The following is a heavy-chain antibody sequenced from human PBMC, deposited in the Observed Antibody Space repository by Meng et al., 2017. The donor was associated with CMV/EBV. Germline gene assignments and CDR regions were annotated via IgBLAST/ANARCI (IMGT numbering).Heavy chain of an antibody. D-gene: IGHD3-3*01. CDR1: GGSISSGGYY. V-gene: IGHV4-31*03. Sequence: SLRPSCTVSGGSISSGGYYWSWIRQHPGKGLEWIGYIYYSGSTYYNPSLKSRVTISVDTSKNQFSLKLSSVTAADTAVYYCARDSRSNYDFWSGYPLGMDVWGQGTTVTVSS. CDR3: ARDSRSNYDFWSGYPLGMDV. CDR2: IYYSGST. J-gene: IGHJ6*02.